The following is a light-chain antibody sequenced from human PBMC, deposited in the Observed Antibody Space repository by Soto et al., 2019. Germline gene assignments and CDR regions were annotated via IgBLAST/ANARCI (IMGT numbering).Light chain of an antibody. CDR1: QSISKY. Sequence: VLTQSPATLSLSPGEGASLSCRASQSISKYLAWYQQKPGQAPRLLIYDATTRATGIPARFSGSVYGTDFTLTISSLEPEDFAVYFCQERSHLPSLTFFGGTKVEI. V-gene: IGKV3-11*01. J-gene: IGKJ4*01. CDR2: DAT. CDR3: QERSHLPSLT.